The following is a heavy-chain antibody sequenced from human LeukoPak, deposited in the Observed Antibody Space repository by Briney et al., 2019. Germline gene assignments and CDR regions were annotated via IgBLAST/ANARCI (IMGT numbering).Heavy chain of an antibody. J-gene: IGHJ4*02. Sequence: VASVKVSCKASGYTFTGYYMHWVRQAPGQGLEWMGWINPNSGGTNYAQKFQGRVTMTRDTSISTAYMELSRPRYDDTAVYYCARAMMVVANLWGVFDYWGQGTLVTVSS. CDR1: GYTFTGYY. D-gene: IGHD3-22*01. V-gene: IGHV1-2*02. CDR3: ARAMMVVANLWGVFDY. CDR2: INPNSGGT.